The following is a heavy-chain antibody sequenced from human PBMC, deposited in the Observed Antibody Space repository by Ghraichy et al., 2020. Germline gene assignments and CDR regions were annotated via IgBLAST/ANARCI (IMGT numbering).Heavy chain of an antibody. D-gene: IGHD6-13*01. V-gene: IGHV1-2*02. CDR1: GYTFTGYY. Sequence: ASVKVSCKASGYTFTGYYMHWVRQAPGQGLEWMGWINPNSGGTNYEQKFQGRVTMTRDTSISTAYMELSRLRSDDTAVYYCASRDSIATAPYYYYGMDVWGQGTTVTVSS. CDR2: INPNSGGT. CDR3: ASRDSIATAPYYYYGMDV. J-gene: IGHJ6*02.